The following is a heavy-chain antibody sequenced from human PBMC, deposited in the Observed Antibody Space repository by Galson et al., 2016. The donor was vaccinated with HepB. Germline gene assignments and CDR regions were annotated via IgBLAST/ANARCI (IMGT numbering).Heavy chain of an antibody. V-gene: IGHV3-23*01. J-gene: IGHJ4*02. D-gene: IGHD3-3*01. CDR1: GFTFSNYA. Sequence: SLRLSCAASGFTFSNYAMSWVRQAPGKGLEWVSTVTGRGGTTYYADSVKGRFTISRDNSKNTLYLQINSLRAEDTALYYCAKDLTGSYDFWPFDYWGQGTLVTVSA. CDR3: AKDLTGSYDFWPFDY. CDR2: VTGRGGTT.